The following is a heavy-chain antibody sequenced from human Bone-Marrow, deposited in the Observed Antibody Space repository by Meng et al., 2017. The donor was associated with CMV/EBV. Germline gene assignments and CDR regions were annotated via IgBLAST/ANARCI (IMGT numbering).Heavy chain of an antibody. J-gene: IGHJ4*02. CDR3: ARGDLAPLDETYYFDY. V-gene: IGHV4-4*07. CDR2: IYTSGST. Sequence: GQRPRSGPVLVKPSATLSLTCTVSGGSISSYYWSWIRQPAGKGLEWIGRIYTSGSTNYNPSLKSRVTMSVDTSKNQFSLKLSSVTAADTAVYYCARGDLAPLDETYYFDYWGQGTLVTVSS. CDR1: GGSISSYY. D-gene: IGHD2-21*02.